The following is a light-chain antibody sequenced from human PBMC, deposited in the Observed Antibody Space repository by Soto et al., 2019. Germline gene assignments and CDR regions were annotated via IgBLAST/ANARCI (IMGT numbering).Light chain of an antibody. CDR3: SPYTSSSTLSV. J-gene: IGLJ1*01. V-gene: IGLV2-14*01. Sequence: QSVLTQPASVSGSPGQSITISCTGTSSDVGGYNYVSWYQQHPGKAPKLMIYDVSNRPSGVSNRFSGSKSGNTASLTISGLQAEDEADYYCSPYTSSSTLSVCGTGTKVTVL. CDR2: DVS. CDR1: SSDVGGYNY.